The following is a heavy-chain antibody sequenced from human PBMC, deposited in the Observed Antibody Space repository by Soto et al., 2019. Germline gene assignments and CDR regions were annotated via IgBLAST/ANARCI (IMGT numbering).Heavy chain of an antibody. CDR2: IIPIFGTA. CDR1: GGTFSSYA. Sequence: GASVKVSCKASGGTFSSYAISWVRQAPGQGLEWMGGIIPIFGTANYAQKFQGRVTITADESTSTAYMELSSLRSEDTAVYYCARSESSGLYYGMDVWGQGTTVTVSS. J-gene: IGHJ6*02. V-gene: IGHV1-69*01. CDR3: ARSESSGLYYGMDV. D-gene: IGHD3-22*01.